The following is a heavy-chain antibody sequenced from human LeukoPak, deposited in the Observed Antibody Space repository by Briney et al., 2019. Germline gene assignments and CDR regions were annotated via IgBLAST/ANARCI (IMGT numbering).Heavy chain of an antibody. CDR2: MNPNSGNT. Sequence: ASVKVSCKASGYTFTSYDINWVRQATGQGLEWMGWMNPNSGNTGYAQKFQGRVTMTRNTSISTAYMELSSLRSEDTAVYYCARGRMVRGVIIYRYYYYGMDVWGQGTTVTVSS. CDR3: ARGRMVRGVIIYRYYYYGMDV. CDR1: GYTFTSYD. J-gene: IGHJ6*02. V-gene: IGHV1-8*01. D-gene: IGHD3-10*01.